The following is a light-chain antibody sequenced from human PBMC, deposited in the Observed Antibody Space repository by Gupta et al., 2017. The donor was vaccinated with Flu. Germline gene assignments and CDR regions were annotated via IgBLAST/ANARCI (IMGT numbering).Light chain of an antibody. Sequence: PGERATVSCRASQTVYTNLAWYQQTPGQAPRLLIYDASTRATGIPARFSGSGSGTEFILSISSLQSEDFAIYYCQQDNSWPLSFGGGTTVEI. V-gene: IGKV3-15*01. J-gene: IGKJ4*01. CDR3: QQDNSWPLS. CDR1: QTVYTN. CDR2: DAS.